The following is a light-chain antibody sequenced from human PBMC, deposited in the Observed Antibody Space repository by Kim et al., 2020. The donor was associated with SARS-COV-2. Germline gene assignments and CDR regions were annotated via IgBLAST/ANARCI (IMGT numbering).Light chain of an antibody. V-gene: IGLV6-57*04. CDR2: EDN. CDR3: QSYNRDNVI. J-gene: IGLJ2*01. CDR1: SGSIASNY. Sequence: LTQPHSVSESPGKTVTISCTRSSGSIASNYVQWYQQRPGSAPTTVIYEDNQRPSGVPDRFSGSIDSSSNSASLTISGLKTEDEADYYCQSYNRDNVIFGGGTQLTVL.